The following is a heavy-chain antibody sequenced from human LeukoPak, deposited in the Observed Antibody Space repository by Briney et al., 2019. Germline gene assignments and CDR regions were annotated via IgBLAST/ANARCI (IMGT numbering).Heavy chain of an antibody. D-gene: IGHD5-12*01. CDR1: GYSFTSYW. J-gene: IGHJ6*03. V-gene: IGHV5-51*01. CDR2: IYPGDSDT. CDR3: ARVGATITGRYYYYYYYMDV. Sequence: PGASLQISCKGSGYSFTSYWIGWVRQMPGKGLEWMGIIYPGDSDTRYSPSFQGQVTISADKSISTAYLQWSSLKASDTAMYYCARVGATITGRYYYYYYYMDVWGKGTTVTVSS.